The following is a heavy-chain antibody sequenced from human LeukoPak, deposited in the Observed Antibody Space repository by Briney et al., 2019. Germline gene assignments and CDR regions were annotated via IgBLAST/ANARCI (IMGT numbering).Heavy chain of an antibody. D-gene: IGHD3-10*01. CDR2: ISSSSSYT. CDR3: ARDWRTMVRGVMRRDDAFDI. J-gene: IGHJ3*02. V-gene: IGHV3-11*06. CDR1: GFTFSDYY. Sequence: GGSLRLSCAASGFTFSDYYMSWIRQAPGKGLEWVSYISSSSSYTNYADSVKGRFTISRDNAKNSLYLQMNSLRAEDTAVYYCARDWRTMVRGVMRRDDAFDIWGQGTMVTVSS.